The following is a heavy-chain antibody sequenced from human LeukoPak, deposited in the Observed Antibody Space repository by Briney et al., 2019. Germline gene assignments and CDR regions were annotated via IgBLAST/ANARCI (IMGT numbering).Heavy chain of an antibody. D-gene: IGHD2-2*01. Sequence: GGSLRLSCAASGFTFSSYWMSWVRQAPGKGLEWVSTISWNSGSIGYADSVKGRFTISRDNAKNSLYLQMNSLRTEDTALYYCTKDIRYQLPNYGMDVWGQGTTVTVSS. CDR1: GFTFSSYW. CDR3: TKDIRYQLPNYGMDV. J-gene: IGHJ6*02. V-gene: IGHV3-9*01. CDR2: ISWNSGSI.